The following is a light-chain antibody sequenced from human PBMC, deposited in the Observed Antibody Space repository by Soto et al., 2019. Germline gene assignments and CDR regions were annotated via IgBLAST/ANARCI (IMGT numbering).Light chain of an antibody. CDR1: QSVSSSY. V-gene: IGKV3-20*01. Sequence: EIVLTQSPGTLSLSPGERATLSCRASQSVSSSYVAWYQQKPGQAPRLLIYGTSSRATAIPDRFSGSGSGTDFTLTISRLEPEDFAVYYCQQYGSSSWTFGQGTKVETK. CDR2: GTS. J-gene: IGKJ1*01. CDR3: QQYGSSSWT.